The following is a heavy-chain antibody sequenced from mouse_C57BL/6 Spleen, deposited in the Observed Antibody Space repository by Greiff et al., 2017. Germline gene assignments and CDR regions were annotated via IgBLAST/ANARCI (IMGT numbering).Heavy chain of an antibody. CDR3: ALYDYDGFAD. CDR1: GFNIKNTS. Sequence: VQLQQSVAELVRPGASVKLSCTASGFNIKNTSMHWVKQRPEQGLEWIGRIDPANGTTKYAPKFQGKATITADTTSNTAYLQLSSLTSEDTAIYYCALYDYDGFADWGQGTLVTVSA. CDR2: IDPANGTT. J-gene: IGHJ3*01. D-gene: IGHD2-4*01. V-gene: IGHV14-3*01.